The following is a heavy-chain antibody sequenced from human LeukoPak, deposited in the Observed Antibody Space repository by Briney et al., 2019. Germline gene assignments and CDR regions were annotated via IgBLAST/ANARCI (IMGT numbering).Heavy chain of an antibody. CDR2: IYYTGNT. D-gene: IGHD3/OR15-3a*01. V-gene: IGHV4-39*01. CDR1: GVSVNSITNH. J-gene: IGHJ4*02. CDR3: ARQKGSGLFILP. Sequence: SETLSLTCTVSGVSVNSITNHWGWIRQPPGKGLEWIGSIYYTGNTYYNASLKSQVSISIDTSKNQFSLRLTSVTAADTAVYFCARQKGSGLFILPGGQGTLVTVSS.